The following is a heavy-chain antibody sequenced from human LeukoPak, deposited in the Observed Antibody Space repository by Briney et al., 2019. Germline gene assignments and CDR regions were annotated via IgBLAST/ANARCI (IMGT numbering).Heavy chain of an antibody. CDR3: ARIRWEMFIIGDY. V-gene: IGHV1-2*02. D-gene: IGHD3-10*01. J-gene: IGHJ4*02. CDR2: INLKSGGT. CDR1: GFTFSGYY. Sequence: ASVKVSCKASGFTFSGYYMQWVRQAPGQRFEWMGWINLKSGGTLYAEKFEGRVTMTRDTSISTVYMELSSLRSDDTAIYYCARIRWEMFIIGDYWGQGTLVTVSS.